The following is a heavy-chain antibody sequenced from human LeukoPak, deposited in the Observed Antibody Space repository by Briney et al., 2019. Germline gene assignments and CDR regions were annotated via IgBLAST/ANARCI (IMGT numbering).Heavy chain of an antibody. J-gene: IGHJ4*02. CDR2: INTNTGNP. CDR1: GYTFTGYY. CDR3: ARAGYCSAAGCRLWAY. Sequence: GASVKVSCKASGYTFTGYYIHWVRQAPGQGLEWMGWINTNTGNPTYAQGFTGRFVFSLDTSVSTAYLQISSLKPEDTAVYYCARAGYCSAAGCRLWAYWGQGTLVTVSS. V-gene: IGHV7-4-1*02. D-gene: IGHD2-15*01.